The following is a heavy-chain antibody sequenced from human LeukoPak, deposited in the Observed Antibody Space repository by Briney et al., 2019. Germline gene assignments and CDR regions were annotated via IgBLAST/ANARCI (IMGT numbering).Heavy chain of an antibody. CDR2: IYPGDSDA. CDR3: ARECGGDCYDVYGMDV. CDR1: GYTFTSYW. V-gene: IGHV5-51*01. Sequence: KVSCKASGYTFTSYWIGWVRQMPGKGLEWMGIIYPGDSDARYSPSFQGQVTISADKSISTAYLQWSSLKASDTAMYYCARECGGDCYDVYGMDVWGQGTTVTVSS. D-gene: IGHD2-21*02. J-gene: IGHJ6*02.